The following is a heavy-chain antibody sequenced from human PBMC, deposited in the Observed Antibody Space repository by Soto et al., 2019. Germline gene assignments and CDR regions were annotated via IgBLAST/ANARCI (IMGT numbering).Heavy chain of an antibody. Sequence: QVQLQESGPGLVKPSETLSLTCTVSGGSISSYYWSWIRQPPGKGLEWIGYIYYSGSTNYNPSLKGLVTIAVDTSKHQFSLKLSSVTAADTAVYYCAREGTTVDSYYYYGMDVWGQGTTVTVSS. CDR3: AREGTTVDSYYYYGMDV. D-gene: IGHD1-1*01. V-gene: IGHV4-59*01. CDR2: IYYSGST. CDR1: GGSISSYY. J-gene: IGHJ6*02.